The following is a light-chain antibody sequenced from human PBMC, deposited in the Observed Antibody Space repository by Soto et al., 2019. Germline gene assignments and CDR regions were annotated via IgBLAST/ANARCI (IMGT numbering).Light chain of an antibody. J-gene: IGKJ4*01. CDR2: GAS. V-gene: IGKV3-15*01. CDR3: QQYNSWPLI. Sequence: EIVMTQSPATLSVSPGERATLSCRASQSVGSGLSWYQQKPGQAPRLLIYGASTRATGIPARFSGSGSGTEFTLTISSLQSEDYAVYYCQQYNSWPLIFGGGTKVDIK. CDR1: QSVGSG.